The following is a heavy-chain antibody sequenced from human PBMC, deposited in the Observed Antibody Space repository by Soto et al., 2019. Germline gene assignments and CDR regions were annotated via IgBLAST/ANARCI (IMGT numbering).Heavy chain of an antibody. CDR2: INPSDGST. D-gene: IGHD3-10*01. V-gene: IGHV1-46*01. J-gene: IGHJ3*02. CDR1: GYSFTNYY. Sequence: QVQLVQSGAEAKKPGASVKVSCKASGYSFTNYYMHWVRQAPGQGLEWMGIINPSDGSTNYAQKFQDRVTMTRDTSTSTVHMELSSLRSEDKAVYYYARSRVIKYAFDIWGQGTMVTVSS. CDR3: ARSRVIKYAFDI.